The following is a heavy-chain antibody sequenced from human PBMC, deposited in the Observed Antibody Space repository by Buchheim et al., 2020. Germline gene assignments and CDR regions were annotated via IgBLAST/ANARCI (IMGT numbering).Heavy chain of an antibody. CDR3: ARGATGDYYYYYGMDV. J-gene: IGHJ6*02. D-gene: IGHD2-15*01. Sequence: QVQLVESGGGVVQPGRSLRLSCAASGFTFSSYAMHWVRQAPGKGLEWVAVISYDGSNKYYADSVKDRFTISRDNSKTTLYLQMNSLRAEDTAVYYCARGATGDYYYYYGMDVWGQGTT. CDR2: ISYDGSNK. V-gene: IGHV3-30-3*01. CDR1: GFTFSSYA.